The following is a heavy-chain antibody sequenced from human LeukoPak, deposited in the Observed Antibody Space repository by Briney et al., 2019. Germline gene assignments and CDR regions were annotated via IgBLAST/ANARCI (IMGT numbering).Heavy chain of an antibody. V-gene: IGHV4-31*03. CDR1: GGSISSGGYY. J-gene: IGHJ4*02. Sequence: SQTLSLTCTVSGGSISSGGYYWSWIRQHPGKGLEWIGYIYYRGSTYYNPSLKSRVTISVDTSKNQFSLKLSSVTAADTAVYYCARGYVDIVATMTYPLDYWGQGTLVTVSS. CDR2: IYYRGST. CDR3: ARGYVDIVATMTYPLDY. D-gene: IGHD5-12*01.